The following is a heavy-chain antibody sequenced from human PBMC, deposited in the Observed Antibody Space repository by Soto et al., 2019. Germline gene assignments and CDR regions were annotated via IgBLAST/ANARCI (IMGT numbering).Heavy chain of an antibody. CDR2: IIPIFGTA. D-gene: IGHD3-22*01. Sequence: SVKVSCKASGGTFSSYAISWVRQAPGQGLEWMGGIIPIFGTANYAQKFQGRVTITADESTSTAYMELSSLRSEDTAVHYCARAPSPYYYDSSGYYYHYWGQGTLVTVSS. CDR1: GGTFSSYA. J-gene: IGHJ4*02. V-gene: IGHV1-69*13. CDR3: ARAPSPYYYDSSGYYYHY.